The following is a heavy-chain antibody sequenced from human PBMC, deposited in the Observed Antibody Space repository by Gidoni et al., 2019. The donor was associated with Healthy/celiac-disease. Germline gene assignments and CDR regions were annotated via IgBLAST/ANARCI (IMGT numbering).Heavy chain of an antibody. V-gene: IGHV1-46*03. J-gene: IGHJ5*02. Sequence: QVQLVQSGAEVKKPGASVKVSCKASGYTFTSYYMHWVRQAPGQGLEWLGIINPSGGSTSYAQKFQGRVTMTRDTSTSTVYMELSSLRSEDTAVYYCASSAKGIAAAGTVVWFDPWGQGTLVTVSS. CDR1: GYTFTSYY. CDR2: INPSGGST. CDR3: ASSAKGIAAAGTVVWFDP. D-gene: IGHD6-13*01.